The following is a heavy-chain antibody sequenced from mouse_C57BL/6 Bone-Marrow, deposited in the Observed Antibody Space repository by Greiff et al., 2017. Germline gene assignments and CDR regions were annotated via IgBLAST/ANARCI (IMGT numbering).Heavy chain of an antibody. CDR1: GYTFTSYW. Sequence: QVHVKQPGAELVKPGASVKLSCKASGYTFTSYWMQWVKQRPGQGLEWIGEIDPSDSYTNYNQKFKGKATLTVDTSSSTAYMQLSSLTAEDSAVYYCASGGWFAYWGQGTLVTVSA. V-gene: IGHV1-50*01. CDR3: ASGGWFAY. CDR2: IDPSDSYT. J-gene: IGHJ3*01.